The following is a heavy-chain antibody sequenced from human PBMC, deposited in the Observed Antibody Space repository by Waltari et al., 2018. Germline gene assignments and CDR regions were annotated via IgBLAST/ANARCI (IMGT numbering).Heavy chain of an antibody. J-gene: IGHJ4*02. Sequence: VQLVESGGGLVKPGGSLRLSCVVSGLHFRSYCLNWVRQAPGKGLEWVSYISDGSDYSYYADSVKGRFTISRDNAKNSLYLQMNRLRTDDTAVYYCARDFYCSDGRCTDYWGQGTLVTVSS. V-gene: IGHV3-21*01. CDR2: ISDGSDYS. D-gene: IGHD2-15*01. CDR3: ARDFYCSDGRCTDY. CDR1: GLHFRSYC.